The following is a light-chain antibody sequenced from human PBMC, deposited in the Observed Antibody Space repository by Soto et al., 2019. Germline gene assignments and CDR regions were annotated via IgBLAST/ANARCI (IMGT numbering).Light chain of an antibody. V-gene: IGKV3-20*01. CDR1: HSLSSSY. Sequence: EIVLTQSPGTLSLSPGARATLSCRASHSLSSSYLAWYQQKPGQAPRLLLNETSSRATGIPDRFSSSGSQTDFTLTIIRLQHEDFAVDYCQQYDTTFWTFGQGTKVDIK. CDR3: QQYDTTFWT. CDR2: ETS. J-gene: IGKJ1*01.